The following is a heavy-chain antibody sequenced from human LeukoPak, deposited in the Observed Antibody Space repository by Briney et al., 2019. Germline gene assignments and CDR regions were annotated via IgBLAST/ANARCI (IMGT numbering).Heavy chain of an antibody. V-gene: IGHV3-21*01. J-gene: IGHJ4*02. CDR3: ARHVVAVGFDY. D-gene: IGHD3-22*01. Sequence: GGSLRLSCAASGFTFSTYTMNWVRQAPGKGLEWVSSITSSSSYIYYADSVKGRFTISRDNAKNSLFLQMNSLRVEDTAVYYCARHVVAVGFDYWGQGTLVSVSS. CDR2: ITSSSSYI. CDR1: GFTFSTYT.